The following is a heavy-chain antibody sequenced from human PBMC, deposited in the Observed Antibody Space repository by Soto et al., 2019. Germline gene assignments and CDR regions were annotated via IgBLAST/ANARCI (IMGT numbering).Heavy chain of an antibody. CDR3: ARDGREASGMDV. D-gene: IGHD1-26*01. J-gene: IGHJ6*01. Sequence: SETLSLTCTVSGGSISSHYWSWVRQAPGKGLEWIGHIYYRGSTTYNPSLRGRSTISVDTSNNQFSLKLNSVTTADTAVYYCARDGREASGMDVWGQGTKVTVSS. CDR2: IYYRGST. V-gene: IGHV4-59*11. CDR1: GGSISSHY.